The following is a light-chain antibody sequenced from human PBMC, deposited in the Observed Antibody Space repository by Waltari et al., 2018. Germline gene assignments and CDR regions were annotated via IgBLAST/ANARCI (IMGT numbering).Light chain of an antibody. J-gene: IGKJ1*01. CDR2: AAS. CDR1: QSASSSY. V-gene: IGKV3-20*01. Sequence: DIVLTQSPGTLSLSPGERATPSCMASQSASSSYLAWYQQKPGQAPRLLNYAASTRATGIPDRFSGSGSGTDFTLTISRLEPEDFAVGYCQHYGWSSWTFGQGTKVVIK. CDR3: QHYGWSSWT.